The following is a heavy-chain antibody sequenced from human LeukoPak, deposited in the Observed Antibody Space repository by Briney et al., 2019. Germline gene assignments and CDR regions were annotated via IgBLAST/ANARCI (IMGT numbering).Heavy chain of an antibody. CDR2: ISGSSSTI. J-gene: IGHJ4*02. Sequence: GGSLRLSCAASGFTFSSYWMHWVRQAPGKGLEWVSYISGSSSTIYYADSVKGRFTISRDNAKNSLYLQMNSLRAEDTAVYYCARELREYYDSSGYYPKYYFDYWGQGTLVTVSS. V-gene: IGHV3-48*01. D-gene: IGHD3-22*01. CDR1: GFTFSSYW. CDR3: ARELREYYDSSGYYPKYYFDY.